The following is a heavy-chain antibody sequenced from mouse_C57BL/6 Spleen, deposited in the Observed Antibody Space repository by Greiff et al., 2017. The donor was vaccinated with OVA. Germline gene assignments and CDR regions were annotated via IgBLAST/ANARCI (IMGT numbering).Heavy chain of an antibody. D-gene: IGHD1-1*01. CDR2: IDPISGGT. Sequence: QVQLQQSGAELVKPGASVKLSCKASGYTFPSYWMHWVKQRPGRGLEWIGRIDPISGGTKYNEKFKSKATLTVDKPSRTAYMQLSRLTSEDSAGDYCADAHLSSWAMDYWGQGTSVTVSS. CDR1: GYTFPSYW. J-gene: IGHJ4*01. V-gene: IGHV1-72*01. CDR3: ADAHLSSWAMDY.